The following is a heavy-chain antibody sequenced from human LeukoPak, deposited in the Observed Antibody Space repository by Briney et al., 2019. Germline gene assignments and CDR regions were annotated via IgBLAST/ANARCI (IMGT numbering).Heavy chain of an antibody. CDR3: AKAGNRDTAMVLYYFDY. CDR2: ISYDGSNK. Sequence: GRSLRLSCAASGFTFSSYGMHWVRQAPGKGLEWVAVISYDGSNKYYADSVKGRFTISRDNSKNTLYLQMNSLRAEDTALYYCAKAGNRDTAMVLYYFDYWGQGTLVTVSS. V-gene: IGHV3-30*18. J-gene: IGHJ4*02. CDR1: GFTFSSYG. D-gene: IGHD5-18*01.